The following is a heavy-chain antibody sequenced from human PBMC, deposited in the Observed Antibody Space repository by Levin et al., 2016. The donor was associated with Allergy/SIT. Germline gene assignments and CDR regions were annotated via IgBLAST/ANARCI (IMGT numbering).Heavy chain of an antibody. CDR3: ATHYCTGGRCSLDS. D-gene: IGHD2-15*01. CDR2: IHFDGST. Sequence: SETLSLTCTVSGDSITTNSYYWAWIRQPPGKGLEWIGSIHFDGSTYYNPSLKSRVTTSFDTSKNQFSLKLSSVTAADTAIYYCATHYCTGGRCSLDSWGQGTLVTVSS. V-gene: IGHV4-39*01. J-gene: IGHJ4*02. CDR1: GDSITTNSYY.